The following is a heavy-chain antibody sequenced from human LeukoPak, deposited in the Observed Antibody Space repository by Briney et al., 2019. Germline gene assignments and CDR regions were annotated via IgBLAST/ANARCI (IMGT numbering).Heavy chain of an antibody. CDR3: ARLKKAEGSLLDF. CDR1: GDSISTGGYY. CDR2: IYYSGNT. Sequence: PSQTLSLTCTVYGDSISTGGYYWNWIRQLPGKGLEWIGCIYYSGNTYYNPSLQSRVTISVDTSRNMFSLRLTSVTAADTALYYCARLKKAEGSLLDFWGQGSLVTVSS. V-gene: IGHV4-31*03. J-gene: IGHJ4*02.